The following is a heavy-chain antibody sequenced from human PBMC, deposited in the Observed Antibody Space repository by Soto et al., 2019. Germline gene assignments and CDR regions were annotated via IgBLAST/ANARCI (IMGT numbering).Heavy chain of an antibody. CDR3: AHRRKAEPPDHFDY. Sequence: SGPTLVNPTQTLTLTCTFSGFSLSTSGMCVSWIRQPPGKALEWLARLDWDDDKYYSTSLKTRLTISKDTSKNQVVLTMTNMDPVDTATYYCAHRRKAEPPDHFDYWGQGTLVTAPQ. D-gene: IGHD1-1*01. CDR2: LDWDDDK. V-gene: IGHV2-70*12. CDR1: GFSLSTSGMC. J-gene: IGHJ4*02.